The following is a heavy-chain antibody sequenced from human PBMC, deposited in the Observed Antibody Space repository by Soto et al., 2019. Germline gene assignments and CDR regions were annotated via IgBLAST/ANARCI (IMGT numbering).Heavy chain of an antibody. J-gene: IGHJ3*02. D-gene: IGHD5-12*01. V-gene: IGHV4-39*01. Sequence: QLQLQESGPGLVKPSETLSLTCTVSGGSISSSSYYWGWIRQPPGKGLEWIGSIYYSGSTYYNPSLKSRVTISVDTSKNQFSLKLSSVTAADTAVYYCARLEEGYDSTDAFDIWGQGTMVTVSS. CDR2: IYYSGST. CDR1: GGSISSSSYY. CDR3: ARLEEGYDSTDAFDI.